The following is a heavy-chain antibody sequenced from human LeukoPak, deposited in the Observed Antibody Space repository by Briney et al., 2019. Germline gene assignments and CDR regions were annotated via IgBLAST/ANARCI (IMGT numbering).Heavy chain of an antibody. D-gene: IGHD3-10*01. CDR2: IRYDGSNK. Sequence: PGGSLRLSCAASGFTFSSYGMHWVRQAPGKGLEWVAFIRYDGSNKYYADSVKGRFTISRDNSKNTLYLQMSSLRAEDTAVYYCAKDSDYYGSGSYYTFDYWGQGTLVTVSS. J-gene: IGHJ4*02. CDR3: AKDSDYYGSGSYYTFDY. CDR1: GFTFSSYG. V-gene: IGHV3-30*02.